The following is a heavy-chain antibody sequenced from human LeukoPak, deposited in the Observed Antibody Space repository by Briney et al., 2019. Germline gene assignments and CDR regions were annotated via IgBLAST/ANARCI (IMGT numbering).Heavy chain of an antibody. CDR3: ARVIRGVIISRVLPPDY. J-gene: IGHJ4*02. CDR2: ISGSGGST. CDR1: GFMFDDYA. Sequence: PGGSLRLSCTGSGFMFDDYALTWVRQAPGKGLEWVSAISGSGGSTYYADSVKGRFTISRDNSKNTLYLQMNSLRAEDTAVYYCARVIRGVIISRVLPPDYWGQGTLVTVSS. D-gene: IGHD3-10*01. V-gene: IGHV3-23*01.